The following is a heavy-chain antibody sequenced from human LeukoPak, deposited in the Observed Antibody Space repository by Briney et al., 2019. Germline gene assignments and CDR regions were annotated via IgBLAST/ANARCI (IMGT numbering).Heavy chain of an antibody. CDR1: GGSISSSNW. J-gene: IGHJ4*02. CDR3: VGNGYYALDS. V-gene: IGHV4-4*02. D-gene: IGHD2/OR15-2a*01. CDR2: IYHSGGT. Sequence: SETLSLTCAVSGGSISSSNWWSWVRQPPGKGLEWIGEIYHSGGTNYNPSLKSRVTISIDKSKNQLSLKLTSVTAADTAVYFCVGNGYYALDSWGQGTLVTVAS.